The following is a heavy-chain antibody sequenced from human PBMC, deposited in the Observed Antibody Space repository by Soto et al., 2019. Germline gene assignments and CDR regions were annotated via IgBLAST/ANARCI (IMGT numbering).Heavy chain of an antibody. V-gene: IGHV4-31*03. D-gene: IGHD4-4*01. CDR2: IYYSGST. CDR3: ARGPLDYSNYVLVASSFDY. J-gene: IGHJ4*02. CDR1: GGSISSGGYY. Sequence: PSETLSLTCTVSGGSISSGGYYWSWIRQHPGKGLEWIGYIYYSGSTYYNPSLKSRVTISVDTSKNQFSLKLSSVTAADTAVYYCARGPLDYSNYVLVASSFDYWGQGTLVTVSS.